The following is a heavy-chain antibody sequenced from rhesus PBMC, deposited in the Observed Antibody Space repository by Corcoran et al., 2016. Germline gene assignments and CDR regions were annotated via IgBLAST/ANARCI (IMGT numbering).Heavy chain of an antibody. D-gene: IGHD2-15*01. Sequence: QVQLQESGPAVVKPSETLTLTCDVSGGAISSPTWWGWIRQSQGKGREWIGGMSGSGGCTEDNPSRTCLVAISIDSAKHQFSLKLSSVAAAASAVYYCARLICCSSTYCSSDGLDSWGQGVVVTVSS. CDR1: GGAISSPTW. CDR3: ARLICCSSTYCSSDGLDS. J-gene: IGHJ6*01. V-gene: IGHV4-93*02. CDR2: MSGSGGCT.